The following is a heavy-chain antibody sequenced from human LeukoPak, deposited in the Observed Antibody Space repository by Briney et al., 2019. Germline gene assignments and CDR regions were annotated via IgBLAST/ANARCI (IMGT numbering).Heavy chain of an antibody. CDR2: IRYDGSNK. Sequence: GGSLRLSCAASGFTFSSYGMHWVRQAPGKGLEWVAFIRYDGSNKYYADSVKGRFTISRDNSKNTLYLQMNSLRAEDTAVYYCAKAWYYYDSSGYPGPDYWGQGTLVTVSS. CDR3: AKAWYYYDSSGYPGPDY. CDR1: GFTFSSYG. D-gene: IGHD3-22*01. J-gene: IGHJ4*02. V-gene: IGHV3-30*02.